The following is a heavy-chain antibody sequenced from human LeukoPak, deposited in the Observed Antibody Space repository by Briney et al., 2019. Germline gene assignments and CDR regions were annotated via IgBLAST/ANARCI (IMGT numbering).Heavy chain of an antibody. D-gene: IGHD1-26*01. CDR2: IYSGGST. V-gene: IGHV3-66*01. CDR3: ARDLRAIVVATVYYNGMDV. CDR1: GFTVSSNY. J-gene: IGHJ6*02. Sequence: GGSLRLSCAASGFTVSSNYMSWVRQAPGKGLEWVSVIYSGGSTYYTASVKGRVTISRDKSKNKLYLQMNSLRAEDTAVYDCARDLRAIVVATVYYNGMDVWGQGTTVTVSS.